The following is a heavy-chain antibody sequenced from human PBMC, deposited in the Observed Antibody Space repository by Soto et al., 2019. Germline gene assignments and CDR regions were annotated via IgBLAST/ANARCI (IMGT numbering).Heavy chain of an antibody. Sequence: QVRLQEWGPGLVKPSQTLSLKCSVSGGSITTGGRYWSWIRQLPGKGLEWIGDIYYSGNTYYNASLKSRVNISVEAAQNQFSLKLSSVTAADTAVYYCAQALVFTGGDGFDIWGQGRLVTVSS. J-gene: IGHJ3*02. V-gene: IGHV4-31*02. CDR1: GGSITTGGRY. D-gene: IGHD1-1*01. CDR3: AQALVFTGGDGFDI. CDR2: IYYSGNT.